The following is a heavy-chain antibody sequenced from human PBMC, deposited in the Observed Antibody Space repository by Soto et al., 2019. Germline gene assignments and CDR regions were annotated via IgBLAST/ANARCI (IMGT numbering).Heavy chain of an antibody. J-gene: IGHJ4*02. D-gene: IGHD5-12*01. CDR2: IFSADSDT. Sequence: GESLKISCKGSGYRFSTYWIGWVRQMPGKGLEWMGIIFSADSDTRYSPSFQGQVTISADKSISTAYLQWSSLKASDTAMYYCARSYENSGYDSHFDYWGQGTLVTVSS. V-gene: IGHV5-51*01. CDR3: ARSYENSGYDSHFDY. CDR1: GYRFSTYW.